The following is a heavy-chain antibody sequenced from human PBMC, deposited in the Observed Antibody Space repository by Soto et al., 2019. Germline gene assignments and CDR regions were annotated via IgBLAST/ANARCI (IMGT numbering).Heavy chain of an antibody. V-gene: IGHV3-21*01. J-gene: IGHJ4*02. CDR1: GFTFSSYS. CDR3: ASQAPGYRGFYFDY. D-gene: IGHD3-9*01. CDR2: ISSSSSYI. Sequence: EVQLVESGGGLVKPGGSLRLSCAASGFTFSSYSMNWVRQAPGKGLEWVSSISSSSSYIYYADSVKGRFTISRDNAKNSRYLQMNSLRAEDTAVYYCASQAPGYRGFYFDYWGQGTLVTVSS.